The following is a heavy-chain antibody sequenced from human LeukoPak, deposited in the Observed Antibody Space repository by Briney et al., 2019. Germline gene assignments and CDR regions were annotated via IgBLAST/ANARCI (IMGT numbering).Heavy chain of an antibody. V-gene: IGHV3-74*01. CDR3: ARGRRGVGYYYYYMDV. J-gene: IGHJ6*03. CDR2: INSDGSST. Sequence: PGGSLRLSCAASGFTFSSYWMHWVRQAPGKGLVWVSRINSDGSSTSYADSVKGRFTISRDNAKNTLYLQMNSLRAEDTAVYYCARGRRGVGYYYYYMDVWGKGTTVTVSS. D-gene: IGHD2-15*01. CDR1: GFTFSSYW.